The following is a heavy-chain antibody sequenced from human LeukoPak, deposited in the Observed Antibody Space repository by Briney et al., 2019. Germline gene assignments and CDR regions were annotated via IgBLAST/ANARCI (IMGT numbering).Heavy chain of an antibody. D-gene: IGHD3-16*01. V-gene: IGHV3-21*04. CDR3: ARRALQSGGAFDI. CDR1: GFTFSSYS. J-gene: IGHJ3*02. Sequence: GGSLRLSCAASGFTFSSYSMNWVRQAPGKGLEWVSSISSSSSYIYYADSVKGRFTISRDNAKNSLYLQMNSLRAEDTAVYYCARRALQSGGAFDIWGQGTMVTVSS. CDR2: ISSSSSYI.